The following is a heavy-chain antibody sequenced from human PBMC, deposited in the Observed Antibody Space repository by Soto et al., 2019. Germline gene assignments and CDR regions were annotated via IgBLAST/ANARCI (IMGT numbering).Heavy chain of an antibody. J-gene: IGHJ4*02. CDR3: AREDSGAFFDF. D-gene: IGHD2-15*01. CDR1: GGSIISGGYS. Sequence: PSETLPLTCAVSGGSIISGGYSWSWIRQPPGKGLEWIGYIYSGTTHYNPCLESRVTIAMDRSKNQVSLSLKSVTAADTAVYYCAREDSGAFFDFWGQGTLVTVSS. V-gene: IGHV4-30-2*01. CDR2: IYSGTT.